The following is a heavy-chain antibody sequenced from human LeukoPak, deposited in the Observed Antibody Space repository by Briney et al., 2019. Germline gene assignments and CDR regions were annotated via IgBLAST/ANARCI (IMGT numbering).Heavy chain of an antibody. D-gene: IGHD3-9*01. CDR3: AKEYYDILTGYYNGNWFDP. J-gene: IGHJ5*02. CDR1: GFTFSSYA. Sequence: GGSLRLSCAASGFTFSSYAMSWVRQAPGKWLEWVSAISGSGGSTYYADSVKGRFTISRDNSKNTLYLQMNSLRAEDTAVYYCAKEYYDILTGYYNGNWFDPWGQGTLVTVSS. CDR2: ISGSGGST. V-gene: IGHV3-23*01.